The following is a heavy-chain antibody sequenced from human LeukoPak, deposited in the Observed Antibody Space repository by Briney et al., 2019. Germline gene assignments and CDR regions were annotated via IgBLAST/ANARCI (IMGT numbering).Heavy chain of an antibody. D-gene: IGHD1-26*01. V-gene: IGHV4-34*01. CDR3: ARALPRHLGGPMNSGSYLRVGGGFDY. J-gene: IGHJ4*02. Sequence: PSETLSLTCAVYGGSFSGYYWSWIRQPPGKGLEWIGEINHSGSTNYNPSLKSRVTISVDTSKNQFSLKLSSVTAADTAVYYCARALPRHLGGPMNSGSYLRVGGGFDYWGQGTLVTVSS. CDR1: GGSFSGYY. CDR2: INHSGST.